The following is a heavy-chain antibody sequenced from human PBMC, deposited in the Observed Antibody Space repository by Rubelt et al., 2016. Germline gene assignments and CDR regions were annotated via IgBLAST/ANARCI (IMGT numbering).Heavy chain of an antibody. D-gene: IGHD3-3*01. CDR3: VREWLLGVYYFDD. CDR2: INHSGST. J-gene: IGHJ4*02. V-gene: IGHV4-34*01. Sequence: QVQLQQWGAGLLKPSETLSLTCAVYGGSFSGYYWSWIRQPPGKGLEWIGEINHSGSTNYNPSLKSRVTISVDKSKNQFSLKLSSVTAADTAVYYCVREWLLGVYYFDDWGQGTLVTVSS. CDR1: GGSFSGYY.